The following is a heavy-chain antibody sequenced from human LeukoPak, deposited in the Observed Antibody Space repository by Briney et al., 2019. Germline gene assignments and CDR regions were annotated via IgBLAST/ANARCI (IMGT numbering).Heavy chain of an antibody. D-gene: IGHD3-10*01. J-gene: IGHJ4*02. CDR3: AKDQYRFTMVRGLIDY. V-gene: IGHV3-30*18. CDR1: GFTFSNSG. CDR2: ISYEGRNK. Sequence: PGGSLRLSCAASGFTFSNSGMHWVRQTPGKGLEWVAVISYEGRNKYYADSVKGRFTISRDNSKNTLYLHMSSPRAEDTAVYYCAKDQYRFTMVRGLIDYWGQGTLLTVSS.